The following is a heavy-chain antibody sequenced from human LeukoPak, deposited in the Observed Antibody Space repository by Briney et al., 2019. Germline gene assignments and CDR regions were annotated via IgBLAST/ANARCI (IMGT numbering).Heavy chain of an antibody. CDR1: GYTFTGYY. CDR3: ARPIAAAGISWFDP. J-gene: IGHJ5*02. V-gene: IGHV1-2*02. CDR2: INPNSGGT. D-gene: IGHD6-13*01. Sequence: ASVKVSCKASGYTFTGYYMHWMRQAPGQGLEWMGWINPNSGGTNYAQKFQGRVTMTRDTSISTAYMELSRLRSDDTAVYYCARPIAAAGISWFDPWGQGTLVTVSS.